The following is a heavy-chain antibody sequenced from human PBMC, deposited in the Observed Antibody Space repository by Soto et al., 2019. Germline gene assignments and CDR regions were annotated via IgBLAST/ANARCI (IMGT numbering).Heavy chain of an antibody. CDR2: ISGYNGIT. J-gene: IGHJ4*02. CDR1: GYTFTNYD. V-gene: IGHV1-18*01. CDR3: ARGRGDLDY. Sequence: QVQLVQSGAEGKKPGASVKVSCKASGYTFTNYDLTWVRQAPGQGLEWMGWISGYNGITNYAQKLQGRVTMTTDTATITAYMELRSLRSDDTAVYHCARGRGDLDYWGQGTLVTVSS.